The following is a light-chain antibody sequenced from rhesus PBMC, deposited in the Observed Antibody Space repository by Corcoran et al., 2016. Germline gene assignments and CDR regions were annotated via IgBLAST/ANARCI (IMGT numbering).Light chain of an antibody. CDR3: MQATQFPFT. CDR2: LAS. J-gene: IGKJ3*01. Sequence: DFVMTQTPLSLPVTPGEPASISCRSSQSLLHSDGFTYLDWYLQKLGQSPLLLFHLASRRASGVPVRFSGSGSGTDFTLKISRVEAEDIGLYYCMQATQFPFTFGPGTKLHIK. V-gene: IGKV2-78*01. CDR1: QSLLHSDGFTY.